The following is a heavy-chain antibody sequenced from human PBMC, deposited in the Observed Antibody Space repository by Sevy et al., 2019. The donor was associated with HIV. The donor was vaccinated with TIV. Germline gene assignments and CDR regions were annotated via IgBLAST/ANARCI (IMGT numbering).Heavy chain of an antibody. CDR2: IYSGGST. D-gene: IGHD5-12*01. J-gene: IGHJ6*03. CDR3: ARAGWLRYMDV. V-gene: IGHV3-53*01. Sequence: GGSLRLSCAASGFTVSSNYMSWVRQAPGKGPEWVSVIYSGGSTYYADSVKGRFTISRDNSKNTLYLQMNSLRAEDTAVYYCARAGWLRYMDVWGKGTTVTVSS. CDR1: GFTVSSNY.